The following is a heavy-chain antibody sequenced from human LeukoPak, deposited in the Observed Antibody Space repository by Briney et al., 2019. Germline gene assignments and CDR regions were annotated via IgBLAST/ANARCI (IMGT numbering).Heavy chain of an antibody. D-gene: IGHD6-19*01. CDR2: ISRSGNTI. J-gene: IGHJ4*02. CDR3: AGEARYSGASH. Sequence: GGSLRLSCAASEFTFSDYEMNGVRQAPGKGLEWVSYISRSGNTIYYADSVKGRFTISRDNAKNSLFLQLTSLRDEDTAVYYCAGEARYSGASHWGQRTLVTVSA. CDR1: EFTFSDYE. V-gene: IGHV3-48*03.